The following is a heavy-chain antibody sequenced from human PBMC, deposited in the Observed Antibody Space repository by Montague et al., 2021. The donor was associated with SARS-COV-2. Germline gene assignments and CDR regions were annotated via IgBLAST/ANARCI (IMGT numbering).Heavy chain of an antibody. CDR3: ARESRLKYLEWSGGRYDYYGMDV. CDR1: GGSIGAYY. CDR2: ISSSGTT. D-gene: IGHD3-3*01. J-gene: IGHJ6*02. Sequence: SETLSLTCTVSGGSIGAYYWSWIRQPPGKGPEWIAYISSSGTTNYNPSLKSRITVSVDTSRNQLSLKLSPVPAADSAVYYCARESRLKYLEWSGGRYDYYGMDVWGQGTAVTVSS. V-gene: IGHV4-59*01.